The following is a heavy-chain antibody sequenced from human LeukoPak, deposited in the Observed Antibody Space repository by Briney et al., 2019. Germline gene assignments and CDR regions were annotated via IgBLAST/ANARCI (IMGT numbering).Heavy chain of an antibody. V-gene: IGHV1-2*02. CDR3: ARPDGGSGGNYGC. J-gene: IGHJ4*02. CDR1: GYTFTGHY. D-gene: IGHD4-23*01. CDR2: INPNSGDI. Sequence: ASVKVSCKASGYTFTGHYMHWVRQAPGRGPEWMGWINPNSGDINYAQKFQGRVTMTRDTSISTAYMELSRLRSDDTAVYYCARPDGGSGGNYGCWGQGTLVTVSS.